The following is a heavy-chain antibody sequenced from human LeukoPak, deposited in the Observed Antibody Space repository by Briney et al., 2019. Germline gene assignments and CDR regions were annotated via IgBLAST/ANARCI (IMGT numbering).Heavy chain of an antibody. J-gene: IGHJ4*02. V-gene: IGHV3-9*01. CDR3: DMNSYGLGSSYNPWGPFDS. CDR2: IAWNSGNT. Sequence: GRSLRLSCEASGFTFDNYAMHWVRQAPGKGLEWVSGIAWNSGNTGFADSVKGRFTISRDNAENSLYLQMNSLTPEDTAFYAKDMNSYGLGSSYNPWGPFDSWGQGTLVTVSS. CDR1: GFTFDNYA. D-gene: IGHD3-10*01.